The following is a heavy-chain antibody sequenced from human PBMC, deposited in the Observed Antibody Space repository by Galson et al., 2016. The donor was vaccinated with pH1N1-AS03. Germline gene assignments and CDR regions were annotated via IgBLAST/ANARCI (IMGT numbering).Heavy chain of an antibody. CDR2: VSYDATHT. CDR1: GFTFSTCG. D-gene: IGHD1-26*01. Sequence: SLRLSCAASGFTFSTCGMHWVRQAPGKGLEWVAAVSYDATHTFYADSVKGRFTISRDNANNLLYLQMNSIKGEDTAVYYCAKRLDGSGRINSPITHWGQGTLVTVSS. V-gene: IGHV3-30*18. J-gene: IGHJ4*02. CDR3: AKRLDGSGRINSPITH.